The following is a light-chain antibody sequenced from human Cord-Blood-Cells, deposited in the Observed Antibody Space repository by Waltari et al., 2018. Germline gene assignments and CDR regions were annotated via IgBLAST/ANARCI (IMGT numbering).Light chain of an antibody. CDR1: NIGSKS. J-gene: IGLJ1*01. Sequence: SYVLTQPPSVSVAPGKTARITCGGNNIGSKSVHWYQQKPGHAPVLVIYYDSDRPSGSPERFSGSNSGNTATLTISRVEAGDEADYYCQVWDSSSDHYVFGTGTKVTVL. CDR2: YDS. CDR3: QVWDSSSDHYV. V-gene: IGLV3-21*04.